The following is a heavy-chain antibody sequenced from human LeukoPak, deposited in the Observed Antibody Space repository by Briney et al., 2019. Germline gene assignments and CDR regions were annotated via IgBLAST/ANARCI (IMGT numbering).Heavy chain of an antibody. Sequence: PGGTLRLSCEASGFTFGDYGMSWVRQAPGKGLEWVSAIDGSASSTYYADSVKGRFTISRDNAKHSLYLQMNRLRAEETAVYYCARDLGYCTSGVCYISPLHAFDICGQGTMVTVSS. CDR2: IDGSASST. CDR1: GFTFGDYG. CDR3: ARDLGYCTSGVCYISPLHAFDI. J-gene: IGHJ3*02. V-gene: IGHV3-23*01. D-gene: IGHD2-8*01.